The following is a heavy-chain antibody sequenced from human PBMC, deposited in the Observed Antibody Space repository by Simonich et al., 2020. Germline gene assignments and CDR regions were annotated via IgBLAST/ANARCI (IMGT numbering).Heavy chain of an antibody. CDR3: ASGWDWGFSHMSDY. CDR1: GYTFTGYY. CDR2: INPNRGGT. Sequence: QVQLVQSGAEVKKPGASVKVSCKASGYTFTGYYMHWVRQAPGQGIAGMGRINPNRGGTNYEQKFQGRVTMTRDTSISTAYMELSRLRSDDTAVYYCASGWDWGFSHMSDYWGQGTLVTVSS. J-gene: IGHJ4*02. V-gene: IGHV1-2*02. D-gene: IGHD7-27*01.